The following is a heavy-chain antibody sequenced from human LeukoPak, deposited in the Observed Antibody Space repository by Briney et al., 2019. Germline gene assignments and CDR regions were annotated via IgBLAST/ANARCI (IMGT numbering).Heavy chain of an antibody. CDR1: GFTFRTYW. CDR3: ARLIGDRTIYDY. Sequence: GGSLRLSCAASGFTFRTYWMSWVRQAPGKGLEWVASINQGGSETYYVESVKGRFTISRDNAMNSFFLQMNSLRAEDTAVYYCARLIGDRTIYDYWGQGTLVTVSS. D-gene: IGHD6-6*01. CDR2: INQGGSET. J-gene: IGHJ4*02. V-gene: IGHV3-7*01.